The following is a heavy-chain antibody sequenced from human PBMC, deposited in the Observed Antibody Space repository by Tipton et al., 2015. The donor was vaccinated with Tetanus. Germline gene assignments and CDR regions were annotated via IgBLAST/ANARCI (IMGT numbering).Heavy chain of an antibody. D-gene: IGHD3-10*01. V-gene: IGHV4-59*01. Sequence: LRLSCTVSGGSLSGYHWNWIRQSPGKGLEWIGNIYHSESANYNPSLKSRVTISVDTSKNQITLTLKSVTAADTALYYCAGDGEKIMTSDRRQRRATNYYYHYGLDVWGQGTTVTASS. CDR2: IYHSESA. CDR3: AGDGEKIMTSDRRQRRATNYYYHYGLDV. J-gene: IGHJ6*02. CDR1: GGSLSGYH.